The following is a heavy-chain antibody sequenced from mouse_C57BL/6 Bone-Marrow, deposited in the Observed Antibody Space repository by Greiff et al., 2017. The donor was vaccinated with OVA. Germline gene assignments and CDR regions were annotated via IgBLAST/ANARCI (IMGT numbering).Heavy chain of an antibody. V-gene: IGHV1-52*01. CDR2: IDPSDSDT. CDR1: GYTFTSYW. J-gene: IGHJ2*01. Sequence: QVQLQQPGAELVRPGSSVKLSCKASGYTFTSYWMHWVKQRPIQGLEWIGNIDPSDSDTHYNQKFKDKATLTVDKSSSTAYMQLSSLTSEDSAVYYCARRGYGNYFDYWGQGTTLTVSS. CDR3: ARRGYGNYFDY. D-gene: IGHD1-1*01.